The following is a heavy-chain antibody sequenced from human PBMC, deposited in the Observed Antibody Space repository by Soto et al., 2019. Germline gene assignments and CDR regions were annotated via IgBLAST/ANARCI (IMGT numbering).Heavy chain of an antibody. Sequence: QVQLVQSGAEVKKPGASVRVSCKTSGYTFINYGITWVRQAPGQGLEWMGWLSAYNGDTSASEKLQDRFTMTTDTSTNTVYMDLRSLRSDDTAVYYCARWSAIVGGAEAVDIWGQGTMVIVSS. CDR2: LSAYNGDT. D-gene: IGHD1-26*01. CDR1: GYTFINYG. CDR3: ARWSAIVGGAEAVDI. J-gene: IGHJ3*02. V-gene: IGHV1-18*01.